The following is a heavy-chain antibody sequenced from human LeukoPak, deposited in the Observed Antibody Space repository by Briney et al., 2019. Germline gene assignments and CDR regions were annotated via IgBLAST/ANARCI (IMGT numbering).Heavy chain of an antibody. CDR2: INTDGSTT. D-gene: IGHD3-22*01. V-gene: IGHV3-74*01. Sequence: GGSLRLSCAASGFTLSTYWIHWVRQAPGKGLVWVSRINTDGSTTSYADSVKGRFTISRDNAKSTLYLQMNSLRADDTAVYYCARVPYDSSGYYPNWGQGTLVTVSS. CDR1: GFTLSTYW. CDR3: ARVPYDSSGYYPN. J-gene: IGHJ4*02.